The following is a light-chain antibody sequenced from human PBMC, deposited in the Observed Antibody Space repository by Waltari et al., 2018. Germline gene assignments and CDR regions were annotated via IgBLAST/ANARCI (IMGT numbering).Light chain of an antibody. V-gene: IGKV3-20*01. CDR3: QHYVSLPAT. CDR1: QSVSRS. CDR2: GAS. J-gene: IGKJ1*01. Sequence: EIVLTQSPGILSLSPGERATLSCRASQSVSRSLAWYQQKPGQAPRLLIYGASTRATGIADRVSGGGSGTDFSLTISRLEPEDSAVYYCQHYVSLPATFGQGTKVEIK.